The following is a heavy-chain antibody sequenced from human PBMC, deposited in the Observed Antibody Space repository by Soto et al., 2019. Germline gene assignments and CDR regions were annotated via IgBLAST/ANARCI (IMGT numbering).Heavy chain of an antibody. CDR3: AKPHQDCSGGSCYFLPFDY. D-gene: IGHD2-15*01. CDR1: GFTFSSYA. Sequence: GGSLRLSCAASGFTFSSYAMSWVRQAPGKGLEWVSAISGSGGSTYYADSVKGRFTISRDNSKNTLYLQMNSLRAEDTAVYYCAKPHQDCSGGSCYFLPFDYWGQGTLVTVSS. J-gene: IGHJ4*02. CDR2: ISGSGGST. V-gene: IGHV3-23*01.